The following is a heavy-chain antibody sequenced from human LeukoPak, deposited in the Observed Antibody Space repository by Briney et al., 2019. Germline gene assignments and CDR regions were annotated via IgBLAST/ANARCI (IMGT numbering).Heavy chain of an antibody. CDR1: GYSFTSYW. Sequence: GASLKISCKGSGYSFTSYWIGWVRQMPEKGLEWMGIIYPDDSDTKYSPSFQGQVTISADKSISTAYLQWSSLKASDTAMYYCARREMATNPFDYWGQGTLVTVSS. D-gene: IGHD5-24*01. CDR3: ARREMATNPFDY. CDR2: IYPDDSDT. V-gene: IGHV5-51*01. J-gene: IGHJ4*02.